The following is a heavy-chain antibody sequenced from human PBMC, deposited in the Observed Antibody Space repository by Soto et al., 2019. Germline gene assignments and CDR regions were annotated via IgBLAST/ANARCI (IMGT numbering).Heavy chain of an antibody. V-gene: IGHV3-30*03. D-gene: IGHD6-19*01. CDR3: APGVGGWKFDY. J-gene: IGHJ4*02. CDR1: GFTFSSYG. CDR2: ISHDGSSK. Sequence: QVQLVESGGGVVQPGRSLRLSCAASGFTFSSYGMHWVRQAPGKGLEWVAAISHDGSSKYYADSVKGRLTISRDNSKNTLFLQMNSLXXXXTXXXXXAPGVGGWKFDYWGQGTLVTVSS.